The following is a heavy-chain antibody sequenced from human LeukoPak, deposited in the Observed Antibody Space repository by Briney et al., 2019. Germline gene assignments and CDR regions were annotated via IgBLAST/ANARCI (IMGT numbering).Heavy chain of an antibody. J-gene: IGHJ4*02. Sequence: SETLSLTCTVSGGSIGSSSYYWGWIRQPPGKGLEWIGSIYYSGSTYYNPSLKGRVTISVDTSKNQFSLKLSSVTAADTAVFYCAGHRRVTIFGVVIIHPAFDYWGQGTLVTVSS. CDR3: AGHRRVTIFGVVIIHPAFDY. CDR1: GGSIGSSSYY. V-gene: IGHV4-39*01. D-gene: IGHD3-3*01. CDR2: IYYSGST.